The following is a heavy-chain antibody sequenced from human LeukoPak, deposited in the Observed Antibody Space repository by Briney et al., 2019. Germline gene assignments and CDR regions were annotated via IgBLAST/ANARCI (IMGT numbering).Heavy chain of an antibody. CDR3: ARDHLSYGMDV. D-gene: IGHD2/OR15-2a*01. CDR1: GGSISSYY. Sequence: SETLSLTCTVSGGSISSYYWSWIRPPPGKGLEWIGYIYYSGSTNYNPSLKSRVTISVDTSKNQFSLKLSSVTAADTAVYYCARDHLSYGMDVWGQGTTVTVSS. V-gene: IGHV4-59*01. CDR2: IYYSGST. J-gene: IGHJ6*02.